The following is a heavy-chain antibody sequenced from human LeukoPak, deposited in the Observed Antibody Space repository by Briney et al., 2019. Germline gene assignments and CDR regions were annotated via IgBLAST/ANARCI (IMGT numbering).Heavy chain of an antibody. CDR3: ARVDTAMVRSYYYYYYGMDV. J-gene: IGHJ6*02. CDR2: INHSGST. Sequence: SETLSLTCAVYGGSFGGYYWSWIRQPPGKGLEWIGEINHSGSTNYNPSLKSRVTISVDTSKNQFSLKLSSVTAADTAVYYCARVDTAMVRSYYYYYYGMDVWGQGTTVTVSS. D-gene: IGHD5-18*01. V-gene: IGHV4-34*01. CDR1: GGSFGGYY.